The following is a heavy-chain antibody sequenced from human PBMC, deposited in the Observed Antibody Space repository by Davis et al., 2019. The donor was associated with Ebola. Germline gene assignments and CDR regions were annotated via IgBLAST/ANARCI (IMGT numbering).Heavy chain of an antibody. J-gene: IGHJ6*02. CDR2: IIPILGIA. D-gene: IGHD4-11*01. V-gene: IGHV1-69*04. CDR1: GGTFGSYA. Sequence: SVKVSCKASGGTFGSYAISWVRQAPGQGLEWMGRIIPILGIANYAQKFQGRVTITADKSTSTAYMELSSLRSEDTAVYYCASTFGYSNYGRGYYYYGMDVWGQGTTVTVSS. CDR3: ASTFGYSNYGRGYYYYGMDV.